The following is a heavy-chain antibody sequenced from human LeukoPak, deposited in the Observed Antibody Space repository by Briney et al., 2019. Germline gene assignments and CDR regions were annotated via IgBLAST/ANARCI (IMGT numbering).Heavy chain of an antibody. CDR2: IYSSGNT. CDR3: ARNSGDY. J-gene: IGHJ4*02. V-gene: IGHV4-4*07. CDR1: GGSISDFY. D-gene: IGHD4-23*01. Sequence: SETLSLTCSVSGGSISDFYWSWVRQPAGKGLEWIGRIYSSGNTNYNPSLKSRVTMSLDASKNQFSLKLSSVTAADTAVYYCARNSGDYWGQGTLVTVSS.